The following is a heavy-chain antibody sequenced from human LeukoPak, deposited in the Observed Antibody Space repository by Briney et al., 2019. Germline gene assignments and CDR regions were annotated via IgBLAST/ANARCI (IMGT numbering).Heavy chain of an antibody. CDR3: AKDYRGTIRSGWYDWLDP. Sequence: RGSLRLSCGASGYTLSKYAMSWGRHAPGRGLGWVSAIFDSGGATYYADSVRGRFTVSRDKSKNTLYLQMNSLTAEDTAVYYCAKDYRGTIRSGWYDWLDPWGQGTLVTVSS. CDR2: IFDSGGAT. D-gene: IGHD6-13*01. V-gene: IGHV3-23*01. CDR1: GYTLSKYA. J-gene: IGHJ5*02.